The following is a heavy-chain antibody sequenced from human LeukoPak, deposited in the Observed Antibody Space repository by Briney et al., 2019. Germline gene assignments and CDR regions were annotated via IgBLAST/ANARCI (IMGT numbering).Heavy chain of an antibody. J-gene: IGHJ4*02. CDR3: ARGCSSTSCYAQGDY. V-gene: IGHV4-34*01. CDR1: GGSFSGYY. Sequence: SETLSLTCAVYGGSFSGYYWSWIRRPPGKGLEWIGEINHSGSTNYNPSLKSRVTISVDTSKNQFSLKLSSVTAADTAVYYCARGCSSTSCYAQGDYWGQGTLVTVSS. D-gene: IGHD2-2*01. CDR2: INHSGST.